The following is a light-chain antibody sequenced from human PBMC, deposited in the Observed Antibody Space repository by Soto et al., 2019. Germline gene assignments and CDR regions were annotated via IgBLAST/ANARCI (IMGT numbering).Light chain of an antibody. CDR1: QSVRNN. Sequence: TLMTQSPVTLSVSPGERATLPCRASQSVRNNLAWYQQKPGQAPRLLIYGASIRATGIPDRFSGSGSGTEFTLTINSLQSEDCAVYYCQQYNNWPPTWTFGQGTKVDIK. CDR3: QQYNNWPPTWT. J-gene: IGKJ1*01. CDR2: GAS. V-gene: IGKV3-15*01.